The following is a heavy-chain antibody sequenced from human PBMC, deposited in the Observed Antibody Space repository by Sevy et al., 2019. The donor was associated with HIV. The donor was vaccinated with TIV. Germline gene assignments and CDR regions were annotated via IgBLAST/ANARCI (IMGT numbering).Heavy chain of an antibody. CDR1: GGSVSSGSFY. V-gene: IGHV4-61*01. CDR2: IFYRGNT. J-gene: IGHJ5*02. D-gene: IGHD1-26*01. Sequence: SETLSLTCTVSGGSVSSGSFYWSWIRQPPGKGLEWIGYIFYRGNTNYNPSLKSRVTISVDTSKNQFSLKLSSVTAADTAGYYCARQNIVGATGWFDPWGQGTLVTVSS. CDR3: ARQNIVGATGWFDP.